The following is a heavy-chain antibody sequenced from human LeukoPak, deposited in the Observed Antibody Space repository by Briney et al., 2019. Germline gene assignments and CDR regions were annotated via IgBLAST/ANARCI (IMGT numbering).Heavy chain of an antibody. Sequence: GGSLRLSCAASGFTFSSYAMSWVRQAPGKGLEWVSAISGSGGSTYYADSVKGRFTISRDNSKNTLYLQMNSLRAEDTAVYYCAKAHQEGAAGHYHYGMDVWGQGTTVTVSS. CDR2: ISGSGGST. D-gene: IGHD6-13*01. CDR1: GFTFSSYA. CDR3: AKAHQEGAAGHYHYGMDV. J-gene: IGHJ6*02. V-gene: IGHV3-23*01.